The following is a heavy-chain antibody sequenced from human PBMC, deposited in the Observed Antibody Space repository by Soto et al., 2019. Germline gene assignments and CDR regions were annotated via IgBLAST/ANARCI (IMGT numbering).Heavy chain of an antibody. D-gene: IGHD3-10*01. Sequence: SEALSRTCADYGGSFSGYYWSWIRQPPGKGLEWIGEINHSGSTNYNPSLKSRVTISVDTSKNQFSLKLSSVTAADTAVYYCARTRGRRFGELLYRANYYGMDVWGQGTTVTVSS. J-gene: IGHJ6*02. V-gene: IGHV4-34*01. CDR1: GGSFSGYY. CDR2: INHSGST. CDR3: ARTRGRRFGELLYRANYYGMDV.